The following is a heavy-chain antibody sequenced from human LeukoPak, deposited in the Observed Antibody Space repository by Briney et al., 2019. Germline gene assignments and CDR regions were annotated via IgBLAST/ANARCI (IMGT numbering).Heavy chain of an antibody. Sequence: SQTLSLTCTVSGGSISSGDYYWSWIRQPPGKGLEWIGYIYYSGSTYYNPSLKSRVTISVDTSKNQFSLKLSSVTAADTAVYYCARVRWVQLWLMGYYYYYMDVWGKGTTVTVSS. D-gene: IGHD5-18*01. CDR1: GGSISSGDYY. CDR3: ARVRWVQLWLMGYYYYYMDV. CDR2: IYYSGST. J-gene: IGHJ6*03. V-gene: IGHV4-30-4*08.